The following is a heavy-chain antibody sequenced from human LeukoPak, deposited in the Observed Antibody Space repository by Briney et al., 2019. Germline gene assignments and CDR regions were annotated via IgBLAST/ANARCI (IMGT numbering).Heavy chain of an antibody. D-gene: IGHD2-15*01. J-gene: IGHJ5*02. V-gene: IGHV3-48*01. CDR1: GFTFSTYN. Sequence: QTGGSLRLSCAASGFTFSTYNMNWVRQAPGKGLEWVSYITTSGSSIYYADSVKGRFTISRDNAKNSLYLQMNRLRVEDTAVYYCAGQTYSVHLWGQGTLVTVSS. CDR2: ITTSGSSI. CDR3: AGQTYSVHL.